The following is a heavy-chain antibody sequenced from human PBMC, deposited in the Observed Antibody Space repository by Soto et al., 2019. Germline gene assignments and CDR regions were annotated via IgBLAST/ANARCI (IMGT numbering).Heavy chain of an antibody. D-gene: IGHD6-19*01. CDR2: IYYSGST. J-gene: IGHJ6*02. CDR3: ARAPRTAGFYYYYYGMDV. Sequence: SLTCTVSGGSVSSGSYYWSWVRQPPGKGLEWIGYIYYSGSTNYNPSLKSRVTISVDTSKNQFSLKLSSVTAADTAVYYCARAPRTAGFYYYYYGMDVWGQGTTVTVSS. V-gene: IGHV4-61*01. CDR1: GGSVSSGSYY.